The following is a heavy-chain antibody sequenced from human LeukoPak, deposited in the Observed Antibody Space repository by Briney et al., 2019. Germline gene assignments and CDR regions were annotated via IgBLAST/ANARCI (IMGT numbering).Heavy chain of an antibody. CDR1: GFTFDDYG. Sequence: GGSLRLSCAASGFTFDDYGMSWVRQAPGKGLEWVSGINWNGGSTGYADSVKDRFTISRDNAKNSLYLQMNSLRAEDTALYHCARDHNGGYYDSSGYSDYWGQGTLVTVSS. CDR2: INWNGGST. D-gene: IGHD3-22*01. J-gene: IGHJ4*02. CDR3: ARDHNGGYYDSSGYSDY. V-gene: IGHV3-20*01.